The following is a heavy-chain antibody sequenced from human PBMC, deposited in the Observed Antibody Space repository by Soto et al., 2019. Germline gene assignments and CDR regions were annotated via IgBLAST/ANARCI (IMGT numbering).Heavy chain of an antibody. CDR3: AREWPGSRGYFDY. CDR1: GGSVSNGNYY. D-gene: IGHD3-22*01. CDR2: IYYSGST. Sequence: QVQLQESGPGLVKPSETLSLTCTVSGGSVSNGNYYWSWIRQPPGKGLEWIGYIYYSGSTNYNPSLKSRVTILVDTSKNQFSLKLSSVTAADTAVYYCAREWPGSRGYFDYWGQGTLVTVSS. V-gene: IGHV4-61*01. J-gene: IGHJ4*02.